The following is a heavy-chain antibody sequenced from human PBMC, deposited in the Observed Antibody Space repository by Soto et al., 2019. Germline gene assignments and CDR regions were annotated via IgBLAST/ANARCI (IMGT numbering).Heavy chain of an antibody. CDR2: IKQDGSAK. J-gene: IGHJ4*02. Sequence: EAQLVGSGGGLVQPGDSLRLSCAASGFALRTHWMSWVRQTPEKGLEWVANIKQDGSAKFYAASVRGRFTISRDNANNSLYLQLNSLRAEDTAVYYCARDAGYRAFDCWGQGSRVTVSS. CDR1: GFALRTHW. CDR3: ARDAGYRAFDC. V-gene: IGHV3-7*01. D-gene: IGHD6-25*01.